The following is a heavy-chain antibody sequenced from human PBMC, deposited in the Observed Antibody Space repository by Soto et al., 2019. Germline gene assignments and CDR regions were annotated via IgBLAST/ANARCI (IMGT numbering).Heavy chain of an antibody. CDR2: ISGSGGST. D-gene: IGHD1-7*01. J-gene: IGHJ5*02. CDR1: GFTFSSYA. V-gene: IGHV3-23*01. CDR3: ARHFLNGNSFVVRNPLS. Sequence: EVQLFESGGGLVQPGGSLRLSCAASGFTFSSYAMSWVRQAPGKWLEWVSAISGSGGSTYYADSVKCRFTSSGDNSKNPLYLQMNSLNSEDTALYYCARHFLNGNSFVVRNPLSWGQGTMVMVSS.